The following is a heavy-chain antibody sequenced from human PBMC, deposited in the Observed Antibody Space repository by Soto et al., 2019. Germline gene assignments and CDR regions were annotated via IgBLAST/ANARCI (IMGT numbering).Heavy chain of an antibody. CDR2: ISWNSGSI. CDR3: AKDQGDDYGDYESDFDY. D-gene: IGHD4-17*01. CDR1: GFTFDDYA. V-gene: IGHV3-9*01. Sequence: GGSLRLSCAASGFTFDDYAMHWVRQAPGKGLEWVSGISWNSGSIGYADSVKGRFTISRDNAKNSLYLQMNSLRAEDTALYYCAKDQGDDYGDYESDFDYWGQGTLVTVSS. J-gene: IGHJ4*02.